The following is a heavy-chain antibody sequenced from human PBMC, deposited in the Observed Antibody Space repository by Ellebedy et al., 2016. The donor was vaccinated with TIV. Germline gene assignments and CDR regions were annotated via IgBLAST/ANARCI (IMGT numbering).Heavy chain of an antibody. Sequence: MPSETLSLTCTVSGYSISSGYYWGWIRQPPGKGLEWIGSIYHSGSTYYNPSLKSRVTISVDTSKNQFSLELSSVTAADTAVYYCARGGASSKYFDYWGQGTLVTVSS. CDR1: GYSISSGYY. CDR2: IYHSGST. V-gene: IGHV4-38-2*02. CDR3: ARGGASSKYFDY. J-gene: IGHJ4*02.